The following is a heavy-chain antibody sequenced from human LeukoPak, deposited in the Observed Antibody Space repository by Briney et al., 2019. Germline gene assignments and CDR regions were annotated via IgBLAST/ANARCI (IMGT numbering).Heavy chain of an antibody. V-gene: IGHV1-8*01. J-gene: IGHJ3*02. CDR2: MNPNSGNT. Sequence: ASVKVSCKASGYTFTSYDINWVRQATGQGLEWMGWMNPNSGNTGYAQKFQGRVTMTRNTSISTAYMELSSLRSEDTAVYYCARAGAYYYDSSGPPRGAFDIWGQGTMVTVSS. CDR1: GYTFTSYD. CDR3: ARAGAYYYDSSGPPRGAFDI. D-gene: IGHD3-22*01.